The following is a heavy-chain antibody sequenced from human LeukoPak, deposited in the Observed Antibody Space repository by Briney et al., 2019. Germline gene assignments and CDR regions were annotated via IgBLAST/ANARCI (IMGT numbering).Heavy chain of an antibody. J-gene: IGHJ4*02. V-gene: IGHV1-18*01. Sequence: ASVKVSCEASGYTFSTYDISWVRQAPGQGLEWMGWISAYNGDTNYAQKLQGRVTMTTDTSTSTAYMELRSLRSDDTAVYYCARDLNDSSGWSDYWGQGTLVTVSS. CDR2: ISAYNGDT. CDR3: ARDLNDSSGWSDY. CDR1: GYTFSTYD. D-gene: IGHD3-22*01.